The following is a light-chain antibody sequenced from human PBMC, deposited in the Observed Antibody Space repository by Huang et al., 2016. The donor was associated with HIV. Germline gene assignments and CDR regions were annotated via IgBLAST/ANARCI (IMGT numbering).Light chain of an antibody. CDR3: QQTDNTPRT. V-gene: IGKV1-39*01. CDR1: QSIRTF. J-gene: IGKJ1*01. CDR2: SAS. Sequence: DIQMTQSPSSLSASVGDRVTIACRASQSIRTFLNWYQQKTGEAPKLLMHSASSLQSGVPSRFSGSGSGTDFTLTITSLQPEDFATYYCQQTDNTPRTFGQGTKVVIK.